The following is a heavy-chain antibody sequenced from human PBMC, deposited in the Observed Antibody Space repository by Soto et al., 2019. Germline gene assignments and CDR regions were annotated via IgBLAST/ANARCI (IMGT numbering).Heavy chain of an antibody. CDR2: INPDNGNT. J-gene: IGHJ5*02. CDR1: GSTFTRYT. CDR3: ARGIATGQLDP. Sequence: ASVTVSCTASGSTFTRYTMNWVRQAPGQRLEWMGWINPDNGNTKSSQKFQDRVIITRDTSASTAYMDLSSLRSEDTAVYYCARGIATGQLDPWGQGTLVTVSS. D-gene: IGHD2-15*01. V-gene: IGHV1-3*01.